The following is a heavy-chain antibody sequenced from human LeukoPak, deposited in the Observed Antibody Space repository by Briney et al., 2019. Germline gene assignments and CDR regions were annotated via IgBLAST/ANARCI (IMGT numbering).Heavy chain of an antibody. CDR3: VKGSATTVVTIDY. CDR2: ISSDGSHK. Sequence: PGRSLRLSCAASGFTFSSYGMHWVRQAPGKGLEWVAVISSDGSHKYYADSVKGRFTISRDNSKNTMYLQMNSLRDEDTAVYYCVKGSATTVVTIDYWGQGTLVTVSS. CDR1: GFTFSSYG. V-gene: IGHV3-30*18. D-gene: IGHD4-23*01. J-gene: IGHJ4*02.